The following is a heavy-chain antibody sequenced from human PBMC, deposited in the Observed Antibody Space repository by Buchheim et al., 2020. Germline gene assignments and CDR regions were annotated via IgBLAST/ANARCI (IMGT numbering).Heavy chain of an antibody. Sequence: HLHLQESGSGLVNPSQTLSLTCAVSGDSIHSGGYSWSWIRQPPGKGLEWIGYIYHSGTTHYNPSLKSRVTMSVDTSRNQVSLKLSSVTAADTAIYYCARGAGHSSGWLHFGLANWFDPWGQGT. D-gene: IGHD6-19*01. V-gene: IGHV4-30-2*01. CDR1: GDSIHSGGYS. J-gene: IGHJ5*02. CDR2: IYHSGTT. CDR3: ARGAGHSSGWLHFGLANWFDP.